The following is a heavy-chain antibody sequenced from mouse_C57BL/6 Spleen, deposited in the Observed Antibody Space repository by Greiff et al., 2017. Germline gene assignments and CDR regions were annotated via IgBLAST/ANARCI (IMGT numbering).Heavy chain of an antibody. CDR3: ARGDDGYLWFAY. CDR2: IYPRSGNT. D-gene: IGHD2-3*01. Sequence: QVQLKQSGAELARPGASVKLSCKASGYTFTSYGISWVKQRTGQGLEWIGEIYPRSGNTYYNEKFKGKATLTADQSSSTAYMELRSLTSEDSAVYFCARGDDGYLWFAYWGQGTLVTVSA. V-gene: IGHV1-81*01. J-gene: IGHJ3*01. CDR1: GYTFTSYG.